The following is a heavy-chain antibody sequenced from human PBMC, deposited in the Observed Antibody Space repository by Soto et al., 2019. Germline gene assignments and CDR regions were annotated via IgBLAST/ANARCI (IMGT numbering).Heavy chain of an antibody. CDR1: GDSVSSNSAA. Sequence: QVQLQESGPGLVKPSQTLSLTCAISGDSVSSNSAAWNWIRQSPSRGLEWLGRTYYRSRWYNDYAVSVRSRITVNPDTSKNQFSLQLTSVTPEHTAVYCCAGTTSHYWYYMDVWGKGTTVTVSS. D-gene: IGHD1-7*01. V-gene: IGHV6-1*01. J-gene: IGHJ6*03. CDR3: AGTTSHYWYYMDV. CDR2: TYYRSRWYN.